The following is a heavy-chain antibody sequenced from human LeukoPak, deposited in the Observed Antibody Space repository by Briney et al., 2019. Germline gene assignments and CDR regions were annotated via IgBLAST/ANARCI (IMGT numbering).Heavy chain of an antibody. CDR1: GFTFSNAW. J-gene: IGHJ3*02. Sequence: GGSLRLSYAASGFTFSNAWMSWVRQAPGKGLEWVGRIKSKTDGGTTDYAAPVKGRFTISRDDSKNTLYLQMNSLKTEDTAVYYCTTAASYVIGGAFDIWGQGTMVTVSS. CDR2: IKSKTDGGTT. V-gene: IGHV3-15*01. CDR3: TTAASYVIGGAFDI. D-gene: IGHD5-18*01.